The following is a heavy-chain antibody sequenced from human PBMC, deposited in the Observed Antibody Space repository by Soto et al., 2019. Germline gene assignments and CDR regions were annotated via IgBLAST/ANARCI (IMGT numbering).Heavy chain of an antibody. V-gene: IGHV5-51*01. J-gene: IGHJ6*02. Sequence: GESLKISCKGSGYSFTSYWIGWVRQMPGKGLEWMGIIYPGDSDTRYSPSFQDQVTISADKPISTAYLQWSSLKASDTAMYYCARHGNSSGWFFYYYGMDVWGQGTTVTVSS. D-gene: IGHD6-19*01. CDR1: GYSFTSYW. CDR3: ARHGNSSGWFFYYYGMDV. CDR2: IYPGDSDT.